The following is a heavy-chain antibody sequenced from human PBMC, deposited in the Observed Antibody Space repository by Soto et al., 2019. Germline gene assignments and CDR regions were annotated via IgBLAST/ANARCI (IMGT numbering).Heavy chain of an antibody. CDR2: INGGNGNT. Sequence: QVQLLQSGAEVKKPGASVKVSCEASGYTFTKYALHWVRQAPGPRLEWMGWINGGNGNTKYSQKFQGRVTITRDTSASTAYLELSSLRFEDTAVYYCARGEGYCSGGSCFRWFDPWGQGTLVTVSS. CDR3: ARGEGYCSGGSCFRWFDP. V-gene: IGHV1-3*01. J-gene: IGHJ5*02. CDR1: GYTFTKYA. D-gene: IGHD2-15*01.